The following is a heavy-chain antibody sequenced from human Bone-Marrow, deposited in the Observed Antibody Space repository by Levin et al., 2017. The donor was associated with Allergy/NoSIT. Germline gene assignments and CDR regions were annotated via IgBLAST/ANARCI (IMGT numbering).Heavy chain of an antibody. CDR2: IYYSGST. J-gene: IGHJ3*02. CDR1: GGSISSYY. D-gene: IGHD1-26*01. CDR3: ARDPGGSYLGERAFDI. Sequence: SQTLSLTCTVSGGSISSYYWSWIRPPPGKGLEWIGYIYYSGSTNYNPSLKSRVTISVDTSKNQFSLKLSSVTAADTAVYYCARDPGGSYLGERAFDIWGQGTMVTVSS. V-gene: IGHV4-59*01.